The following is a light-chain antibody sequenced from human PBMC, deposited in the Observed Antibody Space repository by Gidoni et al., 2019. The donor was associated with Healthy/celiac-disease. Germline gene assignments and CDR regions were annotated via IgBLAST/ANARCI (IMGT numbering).Light chain of an antibody. J-gene: IGKJ1*01. CDR1: QSINSW. V-gene: IGKV1-5*03. CDR2: KAS. CDR3: QQYNSFPWT. Sequence: DIQMTQSPSTLSASVGDRVTIACRASQSINSWLAWYQQKPGKAPKLLIYKASTLESGVPSKFSGSGSGTEFTLTISSLQPADFATYFCQQYNSFPWTFGQGTKVEIK.